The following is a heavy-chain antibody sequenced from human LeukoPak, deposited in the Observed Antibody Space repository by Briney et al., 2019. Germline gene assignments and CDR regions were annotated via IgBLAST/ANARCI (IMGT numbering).Heavy chain of an antibody. D-gene: IGHD6-13*01. CDR2: INTNTGNP. J-gene: IGHJ5*02. Sequence: ASVKVSCKASGYTFTSYDINWVRQATGQGLEWMGWINTNTGNPTYAQGFTGRFVFSLDTSVSTAYLQISSLKAEDTAVYYCARDRTIAAATNWFDPWGQGTLVTVSS. V-gene: IGHV7-4-1*02. CDR3: ARDRTIAAATNWFDP. CDR1: GYTFTSYD.